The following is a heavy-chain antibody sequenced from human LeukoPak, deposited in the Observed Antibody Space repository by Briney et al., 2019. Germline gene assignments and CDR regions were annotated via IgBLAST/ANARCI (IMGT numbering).Heavy chain of an antibody. D-gene: IGHD3-22*01. CDR2: IYYSGST. CDR3: ARDRDYYDSSGFDY. J-gene: IGHJ4*02. CDR1: GGSISSGGYY. Sequence: SETLSLTCTVSGGSISSGGYYWSWIRQHPGTGLEWIGYIYYSGSTYYNPSLKSRVTISVDTSKNQFSLKLSSVTAADTAVYYCARDRDYYDSSGFDYWGQGTLVTVSS. V-gene: IGHV4-31*03.